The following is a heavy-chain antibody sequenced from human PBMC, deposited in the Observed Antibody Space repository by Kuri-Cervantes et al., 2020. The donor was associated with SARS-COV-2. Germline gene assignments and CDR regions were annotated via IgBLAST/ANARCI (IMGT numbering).Heavy chain of an antibody. D-gene: IGHD1-14*01. CDR1: GFTFSSYS. CDR2: INTDGSHK. CDR3: ARKKTDMDV. Sequence: GESLKISCAASGFTFSSYSMLWVRQAPGKGLEWVSSINTDGSHKNYADSVKGRFTISRDNAKNSLYLQMNSLRAEDTAVYYCARKKTDMDVWGKGTTVTVSS. V-gene: IGHV3-21*01. J-gene: IGHJ6*03.